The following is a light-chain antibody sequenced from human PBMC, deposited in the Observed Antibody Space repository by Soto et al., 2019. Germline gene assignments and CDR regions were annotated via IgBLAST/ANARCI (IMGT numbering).Light chain of an antibody. CDR2: AAS. V-gene: IGKV3-20*01. CDR1: QSVTSDS. Sequence: EIVLTQSPGTLSLSPGERATLSCRASQSVTSDSFAWYQQKPGQAPNLLIYAASSRATGIPDRFGGSGSGTDFTLTISRLEPADFAVYYCQQYGSSPLTFGGGTKVEIK. J-gene: IGKJ4*01. CDR3: QQYGSSPLT.